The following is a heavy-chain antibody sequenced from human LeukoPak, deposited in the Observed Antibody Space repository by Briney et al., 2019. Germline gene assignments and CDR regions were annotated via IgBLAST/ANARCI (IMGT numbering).Heavy chain of an antibody. V-gene: IGHV3-9*01. CDR2: ISWNSGSI. Sequence: GGSLRLSCAASGFTFDDYAMHWVRQAPGEGLEWVSGISWNSGSIGYADSVKGRFTISRDNAKNSLYLQMNSLRAEDTALYYCAKDRVAAGSEFDYWGQGTLVTVSS. J-gene: IGHJ4*02. D-gene: IGHD6-13*01. CDR3: AKDRVAAGSEFDY. CDR1: GFTFDDYA.